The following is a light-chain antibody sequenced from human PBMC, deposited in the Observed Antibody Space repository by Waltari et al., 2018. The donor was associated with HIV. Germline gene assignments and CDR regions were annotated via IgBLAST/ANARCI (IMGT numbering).Light chain of an antibody. CDR1: QSLAHTDGNTY. V-gene: IGKV2-30*02. CDR2: TVS. Sequence: DVVLTQSPLSLTVSLGQPASISCRASQSLAHTDGNTYSNWLQQRPGQCPRRLIDTVSIRDSGVPYRFSGSGSDTDFTLKISTVEAEDVGVYYCMQGSHWPPTLGQGTKVEIK. CDR3: MQGSHWPPT. J-gene: IGKJ1*01.